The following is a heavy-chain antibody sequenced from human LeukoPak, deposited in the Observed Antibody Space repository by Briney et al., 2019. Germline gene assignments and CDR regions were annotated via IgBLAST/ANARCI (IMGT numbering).Heavy chain of an antibody. CDR2: ISYDGSNK. Sequence: PGGSLRLSCAASGFTFSHYGMHWVRQAPGKGLEWVAVISYDGSNKYYADSVKGRFTISRDNSKNTMYLQMNSLRAEDTALYYCAKDSRGGHDLDAFHIWGHGTMVTVSA. V-gene: IGHV3-30*18. J-gene: IGHJ3*02. D-gene: IGHD5-12*01. CDR1: GFTFSHYG. CDR3: AKDSRGGHDLDAFHI.